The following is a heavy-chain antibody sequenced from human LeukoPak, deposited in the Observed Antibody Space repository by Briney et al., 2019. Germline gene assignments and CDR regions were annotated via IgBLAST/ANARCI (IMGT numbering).Heavy chain of an antibody. D-gene: IGHD3-22*01. Sequence: GGSLRLSCAASGFTFSSYGMHWVRQAPGKGREWVAFIRYDGSNKYYADSVKGRFTISRDNSKNTLYLQMNSLRAEDTAVYYCAKSYSSGYYSYYDYWGQGTLVTVSS. CDR2: IRYDGSNK. J-gene: IGHJ4*02. CDR1: GFTFSSYG. V-gene: IGHV3-30*02. CDR3: AKSYSSGYYSYYDY.